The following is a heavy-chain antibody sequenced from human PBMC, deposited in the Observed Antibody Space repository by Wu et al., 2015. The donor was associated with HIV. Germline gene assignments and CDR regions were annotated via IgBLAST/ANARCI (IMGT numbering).Heavy chain of an antibody. Sequence: QVHLVQSGAEIKKPGASMKVSCRASGYTFTDYFIHWVRQAPGQGFEWMGWTNLNTGGTNYAPKFQGRVAMTRDTSISTAYIELSALTSDDTAVYYCARDRVLFNSIAVAGRYFYGMDVVGPRDHGHRLL. D-gene: IGHD6-19*01. V-gene: IGHV1-2*02. J-gene: IGHJ6*02. CDR3: ARDRVLFNSIAVAGRYFYGMDV. CDR2: TNLNTGGT. CDR1: GYTFTDYF.